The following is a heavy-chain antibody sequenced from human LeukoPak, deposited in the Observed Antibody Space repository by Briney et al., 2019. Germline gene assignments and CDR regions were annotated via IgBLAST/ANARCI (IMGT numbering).Heavy chain of an antibody. V-gene: IGHV4-31*03. CDR1: GGSISSGGYY. CDR2: IYYSGST. D-gene: IGHD3-10*01. Sequence: SETLSLTCTVSGGSISSGGYYWSWIRQHPGKGLEWIGYIYYSGSTYYNPSLESRVTISVDTPKNQFSLKLSSVTAADTAVYYCARDLRYYGSGSYSWFDPWGQGTLVTVSS. CDR3: ARDLRYYGSGSYSWFDP. J-gene: IGHJ5*02.